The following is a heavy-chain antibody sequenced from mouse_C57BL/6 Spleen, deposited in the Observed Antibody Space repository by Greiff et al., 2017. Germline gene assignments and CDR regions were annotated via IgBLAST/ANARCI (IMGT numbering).Heavy chain of an antibody. CDR2: IYPGSGST. V-gene: IGHV1-55*01. CDR3: ARRRDYYAMDY. J-gene: IGHJ4*01. Sequence: VQLQQPGAELVKPGASVKMSCKASGYTFTSYWITWVKQRPGQGLEWIGDIYPGSGSTNYNEEFKSKATLTVDTSSSTAYMQLSSLTSEDSAVYYCARRRDYYAMDYWGQGTSVTVSS. CDR1: GYTFTSYW.